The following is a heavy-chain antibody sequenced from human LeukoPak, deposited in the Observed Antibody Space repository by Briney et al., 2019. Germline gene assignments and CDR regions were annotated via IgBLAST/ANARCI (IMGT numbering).Heavy chain of an antibody. D-gene: IGHD2-15*01. CDR2: INPNGGIT. V-gene: IGHV1-46*01. CDR1: GYTFTSYY. CDR3: ARDYLKVVLAATAPSAGHMDN. J-gene: IGHJ4*02. Sequence: ASVKVSCKASGYTFTSYYMHWVRQAPGQGLEWMGIINPNGGITNYAQKFQGRITMTRDTSTSTVYMELSSLRSEDTAVYYCARDYLKVVLAATAPSAGHMDNWGQGTLVTVSS.